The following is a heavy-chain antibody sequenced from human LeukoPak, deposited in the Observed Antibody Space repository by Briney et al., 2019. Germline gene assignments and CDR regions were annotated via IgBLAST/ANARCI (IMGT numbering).Heavy chain of an antibody. CDR3: TTAGPLINYYDSSGYVDY. CDR1: GFTFSNAW. D-gene: IGHD3-22*01. V-gene: IGHV3-15*01. CDR2: IKSKTDGGTT. Sequence: GGSLRLSCAASGFTFSNAWMSWVRQAPGKGLEWVGRIKSKTDGGTTDYAAPVKGRFTTSRDDSKNTLYLQMNSLKTEDTAVYYCTTAGPLINYYDSSGYVDYWGQGTLVTVSS. J-gene: IGHJ4*02.